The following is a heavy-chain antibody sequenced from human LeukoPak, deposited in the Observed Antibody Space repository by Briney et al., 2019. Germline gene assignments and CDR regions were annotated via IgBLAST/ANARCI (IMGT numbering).Heavy chain of an antibody. CDR1: GFTFSSYG. CDR2: ISYDGSNK. J-gene: IGHJ5*01. V-gene: IGHV3-30*03. CDR3: ARDPGTLATYLDS. Sequence: GGSLRLSCAASGFTFSSYGMHWVRQAPGKGLEWVAVISYDGSNKYYADSVKGRFTISRDNSKNTLVLQMNSLRPEDTAIYYCARDPGTLATYLDSWGPGTLVTVSS. D-gene: IGHD6-13*01.